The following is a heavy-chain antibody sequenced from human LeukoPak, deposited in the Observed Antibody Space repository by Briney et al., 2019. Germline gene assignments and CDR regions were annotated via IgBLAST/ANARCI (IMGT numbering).Heavy chain of an antibody. V-gene: IGHV3-30*02. D-gene: IGHD3-3*01. CDR1: GFTFSSYG. CDR3: ARDQLRFLEWLLYPNDAFDI. CDR2: IGYDGSNK. Sequence: PGGSLRLSCAASGFTFSSYGIHWVRQAPGKGLEWVAFIGYDGSNKYYADSVKGRFTISRDNSKNTLYLQMNSLRAEDTAVYYCARDQLRFLEWLLYPNDAFDIWGQGTMVTVSS. J-gene: IGHJ3*02.